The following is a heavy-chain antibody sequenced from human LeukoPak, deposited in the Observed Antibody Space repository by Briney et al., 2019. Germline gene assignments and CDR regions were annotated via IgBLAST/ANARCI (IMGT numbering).Heavy chain of an antibody. D-gene: IGHD1-14*01. CDR3: ARETPDAFDI. CDR1: PFTFSSYW. Sequence: GGSLRLSCTASPFTFSSYWMNWVRQAPGKGLEWVSYISSSSSTLYYAHSVKGRFTISRVNAKNSLYLQMNSLRDEDTAVYYCARETPDAFDIWGQGTMVTAS. V-gene: IGHV3-48*02. J-gene: IGHJ3*02. CDR2: ISSSSSTL.